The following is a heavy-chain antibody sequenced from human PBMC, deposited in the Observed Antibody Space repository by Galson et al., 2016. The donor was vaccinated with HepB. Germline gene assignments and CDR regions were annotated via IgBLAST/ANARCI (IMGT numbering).Heavy chain of an antibody. Sequence: SLRLSCAASGFTFSTYAMQWVRQAPGKGLEWVAVISYDGTNKYYADSVKGRFTISRDNSRNTLYLQMNTLRVADTAVYYCARDYNWNADYWGHGTLVTVSP. V-gene: IGHV3-30-3*01. CDR2: ISYDGTNK. J-gene: IGHJ4*01. CDR3: ARDYNWNADY. D-gene: IGHD1-20*01. CDR1: GFTFSTYA.